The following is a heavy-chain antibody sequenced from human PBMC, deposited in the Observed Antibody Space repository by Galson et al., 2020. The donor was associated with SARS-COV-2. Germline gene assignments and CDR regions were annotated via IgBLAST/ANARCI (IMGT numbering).Heavy chain of an antibody. CDR3: AYELLPLYGMDV. J-gene: IGHJ6*02. CDR2: IWYDGSNK. D-gene: IGHD2-15*01. CDR1: GFTFSSYG. Sequence: GGSLRLSCAASGFTFSSYGMHWVRQAPGKGLEWVAVIWYDGSNKYYADSVKGRFTISRDNSKNTLYLQMNSLRAEDTAVYYCAYELLPLYGMDVWGQGTTVTVSS. V-gene: IGHV3-33*06.